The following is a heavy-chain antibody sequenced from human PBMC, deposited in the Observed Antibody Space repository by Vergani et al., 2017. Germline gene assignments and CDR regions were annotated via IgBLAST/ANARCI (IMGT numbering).Heavy chain of an antibody. CDR2: IYYSGST. J-gene: IGHJ5*02. CDR3: AIGVYNWNAHNWFDP. V-gene: IGHV4-59*01. Sequence: QVQLQESGPGLVKPSETLSLTCTVSGGSISSYFWSWIRQPPGKGLEWIGYIYYSGSTNYNPPLKSRVPITVDTSKNQFSLKLSSVTAADSALYYGAIGVYNWNAHNWFDPWGQGTLVTVSS. D-gene: IGHD1-20*01. CDR1: GGSISSYF.